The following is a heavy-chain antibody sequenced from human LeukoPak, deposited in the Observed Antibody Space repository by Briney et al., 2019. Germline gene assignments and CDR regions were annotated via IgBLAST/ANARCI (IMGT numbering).Heavy chain of an antibody. Sequence: SETLSLTCTVSGDSVAGGTSYWTWIRQPAGQGLEWMGRVYPSGSTDYNPSVKSRLSISIDTSKNQFSLDLTSITAADTAVYYCARVFWQSGGYFDNWGQGILVTVSS. CDR3: ARVFWQSGGYFDN. J-gene: IGHJ4*02. CDR1: GDSVAGGTSY. CDR2: VYPSGST. D-gene: IGHD2-15*01. V-gene: IGHV4-61*02.